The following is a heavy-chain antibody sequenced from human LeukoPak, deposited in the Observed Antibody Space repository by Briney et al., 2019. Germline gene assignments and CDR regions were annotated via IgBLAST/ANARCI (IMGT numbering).Heavy chain of an antibody. Sequence: GGSLRLSCAASGFTFSSYGMHWVRQAPGKGLEWVAVISYDGSNKYYADSVKGRFTISRDNSKNTLYLQMNSLRAEDTAVYYCANAGNYDILTGYYLVEYWGQGTLVTVSS. J-gene: IGHJ4*02. CDR3: ANAGNYDILTGYYLVEY. V-gene: IGHV3-30*18. D-gene: IGHD3-9*01. CDR2: ISYDGSNK. CDR1: GFTFSSYG.